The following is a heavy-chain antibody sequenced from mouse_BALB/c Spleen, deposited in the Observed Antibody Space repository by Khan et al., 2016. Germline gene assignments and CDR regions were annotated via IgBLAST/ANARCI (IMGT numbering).Heavy chain of an antibody. D-gene: IGHD1-1*01. J-gene: IGHJ3*01. V-gene: IGHV9-3-1*01. CDR2: LNTYTGEP. CDR3: ARPDYGSSRGYAY. Sequence: QIQLVQSGPELKKPGETVRISCKAAGYTFTNYGMNWVKQAPGKGLKWMGWLNTYTGEPTYADDFQGRFAFSLVTSASPAYLQINNLKNANTANSVSARPDYGSSRGYAYWEEGTLDTGSA. CDR1: GYTFTNYG.